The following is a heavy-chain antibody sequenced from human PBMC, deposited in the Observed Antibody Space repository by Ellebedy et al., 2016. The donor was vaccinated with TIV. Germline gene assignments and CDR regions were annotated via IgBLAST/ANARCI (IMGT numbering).Heavy chain of an antibody. J-gene: IGHJ4*02. CDR2: LNVASTDT. CDR3: ARSVMKVVTAAPLGY. V-gene: IGHV1-2*02. CDR1: GYTFTGYY. D-gene: IGHD3-22*01. Sequence: AASVQVSCKASGYTFTGYYIHWVRQAPGQGLEWMGWLNVASTDTNYAQRFRDRVTMTRDTSISPAYMDLSRLTSDDTAVYYCARSVMKVVTAAPLGYWGQGTLVTVSS.